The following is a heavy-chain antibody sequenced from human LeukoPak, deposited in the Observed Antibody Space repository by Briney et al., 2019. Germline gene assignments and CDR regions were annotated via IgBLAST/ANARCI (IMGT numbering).Heavy chain of an antibody. V-gene: IGHV4-61*08. CDR1: GASVSSGDYY. J-gene: IGHJ4*02. D-gene: IGHD6-19*01. Sequence: SETLSLTCTVSGASVSSGDYYWSWIRQPPGKGLEWIGYIYYSGSTNYNPSLKSRVTISVDTSENQLSLKLSSVTAADTAVYYCARGAEYSTGWYYYWGQGTLVTVSS. CDR3: ARGAEYSTGWYYY. CDR2: IYYSGST.